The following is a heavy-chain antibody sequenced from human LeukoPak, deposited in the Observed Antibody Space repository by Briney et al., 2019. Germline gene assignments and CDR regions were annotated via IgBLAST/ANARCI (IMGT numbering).Heavy chain of an antibody. J-gene: IGHJ4*02. D-gene: IGHD3-3*01. CDR1: GYTFTGYY. CDR3: ASQYYDFWSGYRLFDY. Sequence: ASVKVSCKASGYTFTGYYMHRVRQAPGQGLEWMGWINPNSGGTNYAQKFQGRVTMTRDTSISTAYMELSRLRSDDTAVYYCASQYYDFWSGYRLFDYWGQGTLVTVSS. CDR2: INPNSGGT. V-gene: IGHV1-2*02.